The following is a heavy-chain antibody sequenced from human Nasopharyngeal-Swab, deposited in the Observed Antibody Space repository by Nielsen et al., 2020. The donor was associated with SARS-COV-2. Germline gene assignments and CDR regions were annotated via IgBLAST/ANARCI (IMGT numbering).Heavy chain of an antibody. Sequence: GESLKISCAASGFTVSSNYMSWVRQAPGKGLEWVSSISSSSSYIYYADSVKGRFTISRDNAKNSLYLQMNSLRAEDTAVYYCARAKASGSLKYYGMDVWGQGTTVTVSS. D-gene: IGHD1-26*01. CDR3: ARAKASGSLKYYGMDV. V-gene: IGHV3-21*01. J-gene: IGHJ6*02. CDR2: ISSSSSYI. CDR1: GFTVSSNY.